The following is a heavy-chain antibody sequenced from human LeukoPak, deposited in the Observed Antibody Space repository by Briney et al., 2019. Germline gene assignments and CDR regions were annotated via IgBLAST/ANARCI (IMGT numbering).Heavy chain of an antibody. V-gene: IGHV4-61*01. D-gene: IGHD4-17*01. CDR1: GYSISSGYY. CDR3: ARGPLGDEFADAFDI. CDR2: IYYSGST. J-gene: IGHJ3*02. Sequence: SETLSLTCTVSGYSISSGYYWGWIRQPPGKGLEWIGYIYYSGSTNYNPSLKSRVTISVDTSKNQFSLKLSSVTAADTAVYYCARGPLGDEFADAFDIWGQGTMVTVSS.